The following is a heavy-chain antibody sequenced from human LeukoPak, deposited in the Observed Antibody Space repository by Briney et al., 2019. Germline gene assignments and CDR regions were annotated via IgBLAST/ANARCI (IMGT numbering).Heavy chain of an antibody. CDR3: ARGQRGWFGELSGKNYYHMDV. J-gene: IGHJ6*03. V-gene: IGHV4-59*11. CDR1: GGSISSHY. Sequence: SETLSLTCTVSGGSISSHYWSWIRQPPGKGLEWIGYVYYSGSTNYNPSLQSRVTISIDTSQNQFSLKLTSVTAADTAVYYCARGQRGWFGELSGKNYYHMDVWGKGTTVTVSS. D-gene: IGHD3-10*01. CDR2: VYYSGST.